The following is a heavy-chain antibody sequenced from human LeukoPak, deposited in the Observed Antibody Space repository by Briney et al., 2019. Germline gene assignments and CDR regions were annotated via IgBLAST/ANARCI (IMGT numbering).Heavy chain of an antibody. Sequence: ASVKVSCKASGYTFTGYYMHWVRQAPGQGLEWMGWINPNSGGTNYAQKFQGRVTMTRDTSISTAYMELSMLISDDTAVYYCARDRYGSSWYPNYWGQGTLVTVSS. CDR1: GYTFTGYY. CDR2: INPNSGGT. V-gene: IGHV1-2*02. D-gene: IGHD6-13*01. CDR3: ARDRYGSSWYPNY. J-gene: IGHJ4*02.